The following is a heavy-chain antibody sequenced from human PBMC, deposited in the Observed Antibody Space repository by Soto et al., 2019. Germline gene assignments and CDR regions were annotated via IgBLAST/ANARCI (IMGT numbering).Heavy chain of an antibody. J-gene: IGHJ4*02. Sequence: ALRLSCAASGFTFNKYGMQWVRQAPGKGLEWVAVISYDGTTKYHADSVKSRFTISRDNAKNTLFLQMDSLRAEDTAVYYCAKGGLWGAYYFDYWGQGIPVTVS. CDR1: GFTFNKYG. D-gene: IGHD3-16*01. CDR3: AKGGLWGAYYFDY. V-gene: IGHV3-30*18. CDR2: ISYDGTTK.